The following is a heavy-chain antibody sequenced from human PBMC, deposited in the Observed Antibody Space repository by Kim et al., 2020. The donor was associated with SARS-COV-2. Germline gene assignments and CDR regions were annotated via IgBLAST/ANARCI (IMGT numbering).Heavy chain of an antibody. CDR1: GGTFSSYA. D-gene: IGHD3-10*01. CDR2: IIPIFGTA. Sequence: SVKVSCKASGGTFSSYAISWVRQAPGQGLEWMGGIIPIFGTANYAQKFQGRVTITADESTSTAYMELSSLRSEDTAVYYCARGVGFGEFLQFDYWGQGTLVTVSS. J-gene: IGHJ4*02. V-gene: IGHV1-69*13. CDR3: ARGVGFGEFLQFDY.